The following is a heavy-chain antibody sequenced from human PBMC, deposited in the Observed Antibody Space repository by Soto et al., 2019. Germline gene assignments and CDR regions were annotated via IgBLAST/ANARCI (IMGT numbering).Heavy chain of an antibody. CDR2: INHSGST. CDR1: GGSLSGYY. Sequence: QVQLQQWGAGLLKPSETLSLTCAVYGGSLSGYYWSWIRQPPGKGLEWIGEINHSGSTNYNPSLKSRVTISVDTSKNQFSLKLSSVTAADTAVYYCARGGHIVGATVWGQGTLVTVSS. V-gene: IGHV4-34*01. D-gene: IGHD1-26*01. J-gene: IGHJ4*02. CDR3: ARGGHIVGATV.